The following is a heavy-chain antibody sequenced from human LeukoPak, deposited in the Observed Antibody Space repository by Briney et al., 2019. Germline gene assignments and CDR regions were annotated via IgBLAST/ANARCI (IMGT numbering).Heavy chain of an antibody. J-gene: IGHJ4*02. CDR1: GFTFATYA. CDR3: AKDLAYCGGDCYSGNDY. D-gene: IGHD2-21*02. Sequence: GGSLRLSCAASGFTFATYAMSWVRQAPGKGLKWVSGITGSGRTTYYADSVKGRFTISRDNSKNTLYLQMNSLRAEDTAIYYCAKDLAYCGGDCYSGNDYWGQGTLVTVSS. CDR2: ITGSGRTT. V-gene: IGHV3-23*01.